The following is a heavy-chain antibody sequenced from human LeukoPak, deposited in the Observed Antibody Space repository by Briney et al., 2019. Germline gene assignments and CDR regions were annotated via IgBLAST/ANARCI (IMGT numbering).Heavy chain of an antibody. Sequence: ASVKVSCKASGYTFTGYYMHWVRQAPGQGLEWMGWINPNSGGTNYAQKFQGRVTMTRDTSISTAYMELSRLRSDDTAVYYCASSTVVVPAAIEGHWFDPWGQGTLVTVSS. V-gene: IGHV1-2*02. CDR2: INPNSGGT. CDR3: ASSTVVVPAAIEGHWFDP. D-gene: IGHD2-2*01. CDR1: GYTFTGYY. J-gene: IGHJ5*02.